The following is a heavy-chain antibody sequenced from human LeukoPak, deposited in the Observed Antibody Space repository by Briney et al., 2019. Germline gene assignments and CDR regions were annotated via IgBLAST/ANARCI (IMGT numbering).Heavy chain of an antibody. J-gene: IGHJ6*03. CDR3: ARVPYYGSGSYAFYYYYYYMDV. CDR1: GDSISNYY. D-gene: IGHD3-10*01. V-gene: IGHV4-34*01. CDR2: INHSGST. Sequence: SETLSLTCTVSGDSISNYYWSWIRQPPGKGLEWIGEINHSGSTNYNPSLKSRVTISVDTSKNQFSLKLSSVTAADTAVYYCARVPYYGSGSYAFYYYYYYMDVWGKGTTVTISS.